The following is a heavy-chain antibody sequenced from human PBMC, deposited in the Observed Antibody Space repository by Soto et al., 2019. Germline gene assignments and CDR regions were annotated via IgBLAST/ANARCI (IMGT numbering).Heavy chain of an antibody. CDR1: GFTFSSYA. CDR2: ISNDGNNK. CDR3: ARGGHSSGYFHDAFEM. J-gene: IGHJ3*02. V-gene: IGHV3-30-3*01. D-gene: IGHD3-22*01. Sequence: QVQLVESGGGVVQPGRSLRLSCAASGFTFSSYAMNWVRQAPGKGLEWVAVISNDGNNKYYADSVKGRFTISRNNSNNTLYLQVNSLRPEDTAVFYCARGGHSSGYFHDAFEMWGQGTLVTVSS.